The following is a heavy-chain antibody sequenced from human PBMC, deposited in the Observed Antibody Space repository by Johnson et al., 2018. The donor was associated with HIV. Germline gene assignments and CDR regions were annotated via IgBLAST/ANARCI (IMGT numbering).Heavy chain of an antibody. D-gene: IGHD6-13*01. CDR1: GFTFSSYG. CDR2: IAYDGNIK. J-gene: IGHJ3*02. CDR3: ARGPYSSSWYPWRLGAFDI. V-gene: IGHV3-30*03. Sequence: VQLVESGGGVVQPGRSLRLSCAASGFTFSSYGMHWVRQAPGKGLEWVAVIAYDGNIKFYADYVKGRFSISRDNSKNTLFLVMNRLRAGDTAVYYCARGPYSSSWYPWRLGAFDIWGQGTMVTVSS.